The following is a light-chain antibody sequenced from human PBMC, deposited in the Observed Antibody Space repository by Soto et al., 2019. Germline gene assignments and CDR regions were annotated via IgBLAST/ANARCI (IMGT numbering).Light chain of an antibody. V-gene: IGLV2-14*01. CDR3: SSYTSSDVV. Sequence: QSALTQPASVSGSPGQSITISCTGTSSDLGGYNYVSWYQQHPGKAPKLMIYEVSNRPSGVSNRFSGSKSGNTASLTISGLQAEDEADYYCSSYTSSDVVFGGGTKVTVL. J-gene: IGLJ2*01. CDR2: EVS. CDR1: SSDLGGYNY.